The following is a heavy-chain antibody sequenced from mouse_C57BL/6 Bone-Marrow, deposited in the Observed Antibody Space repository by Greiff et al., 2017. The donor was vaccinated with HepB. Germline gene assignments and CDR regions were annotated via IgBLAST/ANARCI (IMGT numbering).Heavy chain of an antibody. CDR1: GYAFSSSW. CDR2: IYPGDGDT. Sequence: VQLKESGPELVKPGASVKISCKASGYAFSSSWMNWVKQRPGKGLEWIGRIYPGDGDTNYNGKFKGKATLTADKSSSTAYMQLSSLTSEDSAVYFCARWGKGWYFDVWGTGTTVTVSS. J-gene: IGHJ1*03. V-gene: IGHV1-82*01. D-gene: IGHD2-1*01. CDR3: ARWGKGWYFDV.